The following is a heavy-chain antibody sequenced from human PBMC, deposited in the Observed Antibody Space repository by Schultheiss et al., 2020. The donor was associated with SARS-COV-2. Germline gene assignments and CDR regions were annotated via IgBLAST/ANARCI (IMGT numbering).Heavy chain of an antibody. V-gene: IGHV3-23*01. CDR3: ARGRSPLDY. J-gene: IGHJ4*02. CDR1: GFTFSSYA. CDR2: ISGSGGST. Sequence: GESLKISCAASGFTFSSYAMSWVRQAPGKGLEWVSAISGSGGSTYYADSVKGRFTISRDNAKNSLYLQMNSLRAEDTAVYYCARGRSPLDYWGQGTLVTVSS. D-gene: IGHD6-13*01.